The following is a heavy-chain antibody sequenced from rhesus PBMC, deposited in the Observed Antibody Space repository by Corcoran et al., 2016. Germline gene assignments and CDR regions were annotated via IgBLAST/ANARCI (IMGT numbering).Heavy chain of an antibody. V-gene: IGHV3S42*01. J-gene: IGHJ4*01. CDR1: GFTFSSSW. Sequence: VQLVESGGGLAQPGGSLRLSCAASGFTFSSSWMNWILPTPGKGLEWISAINSGGGSTYYADSVKGRFTISRDNSKNTLSLQMNSLRAEDTAVYYCAKNYGSNYFDYWGQGVLVTVSS. D-gene: IGHD4-29*01. CDR3: AKNYGSNYFDY. CDR2: INSGGGST.